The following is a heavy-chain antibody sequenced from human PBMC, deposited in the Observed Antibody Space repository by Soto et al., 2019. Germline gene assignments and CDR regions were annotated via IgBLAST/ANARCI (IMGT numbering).Heavy chain of an antibody. D-gene: IGHD4-17*01. J-gene: IGHJ2*01. CDR2: IEQDGGEK. CDR1: GFTFSYYW. V-gene: IGHV3-7*01. CDR3: ARLWSKDTDYGDDYWYFDL. Sequence: EVQLVESGGGLVQPGGSLGLSCAASGFTFSYYWMSWVRQAPGKGLEWVANIEQDGGEKNYVDSVKGRFTISRDNAKNSLYLQMNSLRAEDTAVYYCARLWSKDTDYGDDYWYFDLWGRGTLVTVSS.